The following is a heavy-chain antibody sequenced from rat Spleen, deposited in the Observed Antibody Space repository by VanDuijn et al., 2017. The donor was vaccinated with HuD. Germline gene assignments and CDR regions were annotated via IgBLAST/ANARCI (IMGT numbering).Heavy chain of an antibody. V-gene: IGHV3-1*01. CDR3: TTRPYYSSLNWFPY. J-gene: IGHJ3*01. CDR2: ISYSGST. CDR1: DYSITSSY. Sequence: EVQLQESGPGLVKPSQSLSLTCSVTDYSITSSYGWSWIRKFPGNKLEWMGYISYSGSTDYNPSLKSRISITRDTSKNQFFLQLNSVTTEDTATYYCTTRPYYSSLNWFPYWGQGTLVTVSS. D-gene: IGHD1-2*01.